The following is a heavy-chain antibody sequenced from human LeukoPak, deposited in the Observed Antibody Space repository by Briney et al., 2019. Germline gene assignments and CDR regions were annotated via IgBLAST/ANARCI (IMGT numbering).Heavy chain of an antibody. V-gene: IGHV3-33*01. CDR1: GFSFDTYA. Sequence: GGSLRLSCAASGFSFDTYAMHWVRQAPGQGLEWVALIWHDGSHKFYSNSVRGQFTISRDNSKNTVYLQMNNLRPDDTAVYYCARGSSLAAVARGFDYWGQGTLVTVSS. CDR3: ARGSSLAAVARGFDY. D-gene: IGHD6-19*01. CDR2: IWHDGSHK. J-gene: IGHJ4*02.